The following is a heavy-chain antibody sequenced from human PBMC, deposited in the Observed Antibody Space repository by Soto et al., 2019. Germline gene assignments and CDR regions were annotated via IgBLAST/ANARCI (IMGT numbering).Heavy chain of an antibody. CDR2: IYTSGST. CDR1: GGSINTFY. D-gene: IGHD6-19*01. J-gene: IGHJ4*02. Sequence: PSETLSLTCTVSGGSINTFYWSWVRQPAGKGLEWIGRIYTSGSTNYNPSLKSRVTMSVDTSKNQFSLKLSSVTAADTAVYYCARDPSSGRGPDYWGQGTLVTVSS. V-gene: IGHV4-4*07. CDR3: ARDPSSGRGPDY.